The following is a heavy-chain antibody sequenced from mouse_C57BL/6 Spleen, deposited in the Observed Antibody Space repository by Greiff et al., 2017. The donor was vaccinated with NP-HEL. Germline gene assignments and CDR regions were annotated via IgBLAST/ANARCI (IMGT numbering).Heavy chain of an antibody. J-gene: IGHJ4*01. CDR3: ASASYYSYYYAMDY. CDR2: ISSGGSYT. D-gene: IGHD1-1*01. Sequence: EVKVVESGGDLVKPGGSLKLSCAASGFTFSSYGMSWVRQTPDKRLEWVATISSGGSYTYYPDSVKGRFTISRDNAKNTLYLQMSSLKSEDTAMYYCASASYYSYYYAMDYWGQGTSVTVSS. V-gene: IGHV5-6*01. CDR1: GFTFSSYG.